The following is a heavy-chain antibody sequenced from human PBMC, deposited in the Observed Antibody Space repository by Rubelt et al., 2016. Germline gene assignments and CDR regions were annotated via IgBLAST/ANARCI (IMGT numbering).Heavy chain of an antibody. J-gene: IGHJ4*02. CDR2: ISSSSSYI. D-gene: IGHD5-12*01. V-gene: IGHV3-21*04. CDR1: GFTFSSYS. CDR3: AKGPDSGYDY. Sequence: KPGGSLRLSCAASGFTFSSYSMNWVRQAPGKGLEWVSSISSSSSYIYYADSVKGRFTISRDNSKNTLYLQMNSLRVEDTAVYYCAKGPDSGYDYWGQGTLVTVSS.